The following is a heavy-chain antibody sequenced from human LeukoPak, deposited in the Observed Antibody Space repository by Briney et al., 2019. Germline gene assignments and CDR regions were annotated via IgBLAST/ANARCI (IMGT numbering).Heavy chain of an antibody. CDR2: INHSGST. CDR3: ASGLNFDY. J-gene: IGHJ4*02. V-gene: IGHV4-34*01. CDR1: GGSFSGYY. Sequence: SETLSLTCAVYGGSFSGYYWSWIRQPPGKGLEWIGEINHSGSTNYNPSLKSRVTISVDTSKNQFSLKLSSVTAADTAVYYCASGLNFDYWGQGTLVTVSS.